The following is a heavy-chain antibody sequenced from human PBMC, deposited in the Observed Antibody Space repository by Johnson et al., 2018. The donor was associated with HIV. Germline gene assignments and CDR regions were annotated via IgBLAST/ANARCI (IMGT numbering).Heavy chain of an antibody. J-gene: IGHJ3*02. CDR2: IYWNSGSI. CDR3: ARVMGATQVMGAFDI. CDR1: GFTFTNAW. D-gene: IGHD1-26*01. V-gene: IGHV3-20*04. Sequence: VQLVESGGGVVRPGGSLRLSCAASGFTFTNAWMSWVRQAPGKGLEWVSGIYWNSGSIGYADSVKGRFTISRDNAKNTLYLQMNSLRAEDTAVYYCARVMGATQVMGAFDIWGQGTMVTVSS.